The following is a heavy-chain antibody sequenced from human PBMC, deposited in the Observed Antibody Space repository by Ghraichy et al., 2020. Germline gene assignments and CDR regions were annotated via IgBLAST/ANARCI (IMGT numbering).Heavy chain of an antibody. Sequence: LSLTCEASGFIVSSKYMNWVRQAPGKGLEWVSVIYSGGSRYYADSVKGRFTISRDNSRNTLYLQMNSLRVEDTAVYYCAREGSYSERRGFYSPFDSWGQGTLVTVSS. J-gene: IGHJ4*02. CDR1: GFIVSSKY. CDR2: IYSGGSR. CDR3: AREGSYSERRGFYSPFDS. D-gene: IGHD3-22*01. V-gene: IGHV3-53*01.